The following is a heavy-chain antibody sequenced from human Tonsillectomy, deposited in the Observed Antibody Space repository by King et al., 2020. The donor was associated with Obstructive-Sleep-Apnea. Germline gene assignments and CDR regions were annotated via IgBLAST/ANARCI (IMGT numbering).Heavy chain of an antibody. J-gene: IGHJ6*02. V-gene: IGHV2-5*01. CDR1: GFSFSTTGVG. CDR2: IYWNDDT. Sequence: TLQESGPTLVKPTQTLTLTCSFSGFSFSTTGVGVGWIRQPPGEALEWLALIYWNDDTHYSPSLKSRLTVTTDTSKTHVLLTMTNMDPVDTATYYCAYGKDIMVEPDYYYFGLHVWGQGTTVTVSS. D-gene: IGHD2-2*01. CDR3: AYGKDIMVEPDYYYFGLHV.